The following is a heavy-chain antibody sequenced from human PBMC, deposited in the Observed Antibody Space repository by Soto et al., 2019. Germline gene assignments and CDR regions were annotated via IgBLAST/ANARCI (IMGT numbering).Heavy chain of an antibody. J-gene: IGHJ3*02. CDR2: MNPNSGNT. Sequence: ASVKVSCTASGYTFTSYDINWVRQATGQGLEWMGWMNPNSGNTGYAQKFQGRVTMTRNTSISTAYMELSSLRSEDTAVYYCARADRVVVVAATRALSAFDIWGQGAMVT. CDR1: GYTFTSYD. D-gene: IGHD2-15*01. V-gene: IGHV1-8*01. CDR3: ARADRVVVVAATRALSAFDI.